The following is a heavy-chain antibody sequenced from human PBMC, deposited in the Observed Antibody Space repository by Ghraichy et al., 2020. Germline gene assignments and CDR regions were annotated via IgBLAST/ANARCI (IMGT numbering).Heavy chain of an antibody. V-gene: IGHV4-34*01. CDR2: INHSGST. CDR1: GGSFSGYY. Sequence: ESLNISCAVYGGSFSGYYWSWIRQPPGKGLEWIGEINHSGSTNYNPSLKSRVTISVDTSKNQFSLKLSSVTAADTAVYYCAGIAAAETFDYWGQGTLVTVSS. D-gene: IGHD6-13*01. CDR3: AGIAAAETFDY. J-gene: IGHJ4*02.